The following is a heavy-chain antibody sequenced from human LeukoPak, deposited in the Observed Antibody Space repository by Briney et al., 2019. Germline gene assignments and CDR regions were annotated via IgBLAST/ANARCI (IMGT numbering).Heavy chain of an antibody. CDR2: IYWDDDK. CDR3: AHRGGLYGMDV. D-gene: IGHD2-15*01. J-gene: IGHJ6*02. Sequence: ESGPTLVKPPQTLTLACSFSGFSLSTSGVGVGWIRQPPGKALEWLALIYWDDDKRYSPSLKSRLTITKDTSKNQVVLTMTNMDPVDTATYYCAHRGGLYGMDVWGQGTTVTVSS. CDR1: GFSLSTSGVG. V-gene: IGHV2-5*02.